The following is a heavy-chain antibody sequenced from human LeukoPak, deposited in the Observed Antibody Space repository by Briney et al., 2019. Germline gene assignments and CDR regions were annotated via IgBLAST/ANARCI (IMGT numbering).Heavy chain of an antibody. CDR1: GGSFSGYY. Sequence: SETLSLTCAVYGGSFSGYYWSWIRQPPGKGLEWIGEINHSGSTNYNPSLKSRVTISVDTSKNQFSLKLSSVTAADTAVYYCARGNNAWIFDYWGQGTLVTVSS. CDR3: ARGNNAWIFDY. J-gene: IGHJ4*02. CDR2: INHSGST. D-gene: IGHD2-2*03. V-gene: IGHV4-34*01.